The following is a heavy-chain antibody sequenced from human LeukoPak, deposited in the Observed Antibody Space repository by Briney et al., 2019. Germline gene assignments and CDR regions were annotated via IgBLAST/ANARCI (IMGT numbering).Heavy chain of an antibody. CDR2: MNPNATNT. Sequence: GASVKVSCKAAGYTLTDDDINWARQVTGQGLEWVGWMNPNATNTGYAQTFYAQKFQGRVSMTRNTSINTAYMELSSLGPEDTAVYYCARNWDALDLWGQGTMVTVSS. V-gene: IGHV1-8*01. CDR1: GYTLTDDD. CDR3: ARNWDALDL. J-gene: IGHJ3*01.